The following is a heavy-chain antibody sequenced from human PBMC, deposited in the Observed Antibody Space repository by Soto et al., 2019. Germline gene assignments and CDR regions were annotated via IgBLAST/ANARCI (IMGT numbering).Heavy chain of an antibody. J-gene: IGHJ4*02. CDR1: GYTFTSYG. CDR2: ISAYNGNT. V-gene: IGHV1-18*01. CDR3: AKGFSYSVIDY. D-gene: IGHD5-18*01. Sequence: ASVKVSCKASGYTFTSYGISWVRQAPGQGLEWMGWISAYNGNTNYAQKLQGRVTMTTDTSTSTAYMELSSLRAEDTAVYYCAKGFSYSVIDYWGQGTLVTVSS.